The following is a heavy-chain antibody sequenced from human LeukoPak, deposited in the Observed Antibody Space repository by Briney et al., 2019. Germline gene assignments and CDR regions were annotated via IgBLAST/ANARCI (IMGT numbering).Heavy chain of an antibody. CDR2: IKSKTDGGTT. J-gene: IGHJ4*02. CDR1: GFTFSNAW. D-gene: IGHD6-19*01. CDR3: TTEEQWLVYFDY. V-gene: IGHV3-15*07. Sequence: GGSLRLSCAASGFTFSNAWMNWVRQAPGKGLEWVGRIKSKTDGGTTDYAAPVKGRFIISRDDSKNTLYLQMNSLKTEDTAVYYCTTEEQWLVYFDYWGQGTLVTVSS.